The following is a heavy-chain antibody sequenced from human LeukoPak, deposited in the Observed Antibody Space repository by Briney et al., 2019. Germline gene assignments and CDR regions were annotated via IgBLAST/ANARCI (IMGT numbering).Heavy chain of an antibody. CDR3: GGSCYRGPFDN. V-gene: IGHV4-61*09. CDR2: IYTSGST. CDR1: GGSISNDNYY. Sequence: SETLSLTCTVSGGSISNDNYYWSWIRQPAGKGLGWIGHIYTSGSTNYNPSLKSRVTISVDTSKNQFSLKLNSVTAADTAVYCSGGSCYRGPFDNWGQGTLVTVSA. D-gene: IGHD2-15*01. J-gene: IGHJ4*02.